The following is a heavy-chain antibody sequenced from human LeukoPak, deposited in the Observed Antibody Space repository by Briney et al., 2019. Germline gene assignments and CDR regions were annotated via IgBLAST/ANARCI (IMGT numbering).Heavy chain of an antibody. Sequence: GESLKISCNSSGYIYTSYWIGWVRQMPGKGLEWMGIIYPGDSDTRYSPSFQGQVTISADKSISTAYLQWSSLKASDTAMYYCGASPSPTGTERYYWGQGTLVTVSS. D-gene: IGHD1-1*01. J-gene: IGHJ4*02. CDR1: GYIYTSYW. V-gene: IGHV5-51*01. CDR3: GASPSPTGTERYY. CDR2: IYPGDSDT.